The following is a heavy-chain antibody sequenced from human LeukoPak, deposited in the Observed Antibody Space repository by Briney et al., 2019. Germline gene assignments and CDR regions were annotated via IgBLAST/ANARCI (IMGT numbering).Heavy chain of an antibody. D-gene: IGHD2-2*01. CDR1: GYSISSAYY. Sequence: TSETLSLTCTVSGYSISSAYYWGWIRQPPGQGLEWIGSIYHSGTAYYSPSLKSRVTISVGTSKNQFSLRLTSVTAADTAVYYCASDCSRTSCYHYYGMDLWGQGTTATVSS. CDR2: IYHSGTA. CDR3: ASDCSRTSCYHYYGMDL. V-gene: IGHV4-38-2*02. J-gene: IGHJ6*02.